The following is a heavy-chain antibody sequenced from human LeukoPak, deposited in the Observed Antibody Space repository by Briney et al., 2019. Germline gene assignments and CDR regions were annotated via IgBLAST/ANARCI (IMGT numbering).Heavy chain of an antibody. V-gene: IGHV4-61*02. J-gene: IGHJ5*02. CDR1: GGSISSGSYY. CDR3: ARLRARITIFGVVIIGENWFDP. D-gene: IGHD3-3*01. CDR2: VYTSGST. Sequence: SETLSLTCTVSGGSISSGSYYWSWIRQPAGKGLEWIGRVYTSGSTNYNPSLKSRVTISVDRSKNQFSLKLSSVTAADTAVYYCARLRARITIFGVVIIGENWFDPWGQGTLVTVSS.